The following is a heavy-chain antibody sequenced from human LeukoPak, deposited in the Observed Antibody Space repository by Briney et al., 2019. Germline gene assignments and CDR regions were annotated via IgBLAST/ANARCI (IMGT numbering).Heavy chain of an antibody. Sequence: ASVKVSCKASGYTFTSYGISWVRQAPGQGLEWMGWISGYNGNTNSAQKFQGRVTMTTDRSTSTAYLELRSLRSDDTAVYYCARVVVTDDYFDYWGQGTLVTVSS. J-gene: IGHJ4*02. CDR2: ISGYNGNT. D-gene: IGHD4-23*01. CDR3: ARVVVTDDYFDY. V-gene: IGHV1-18*01. CDR1: GYTFTSYG.